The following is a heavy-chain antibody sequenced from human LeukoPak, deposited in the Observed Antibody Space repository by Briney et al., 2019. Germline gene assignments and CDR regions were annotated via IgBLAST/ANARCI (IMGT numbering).Heavy chain of an antibody. CDR1: GRHISGYY. D-gene: IGHD5-18*01. Sequence: SETLSLTCTVSGRHISGYYWTWIRQPPGKGLEWIGYIYYSGSTNYNPSLKSRVTISIDTSKNQFSLKLSSVTAADTAVYYCARESPEQLVDYWGQGTLVTVSS. CDR3: ARESPEQLVDY. CDR2: IYYSGST. J-gene: IGHJ4*02. V-gene: IGHV4-59*01.